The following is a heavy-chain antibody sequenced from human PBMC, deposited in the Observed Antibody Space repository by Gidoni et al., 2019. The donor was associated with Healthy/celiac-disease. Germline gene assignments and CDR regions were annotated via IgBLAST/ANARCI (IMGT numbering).Heavy chain of an antibody. CDR2: IYYSGST. J-gene: IGHJ3*02. D-gene: IGHD2-2*02. V-gene: IGHV4-59*01. CDR1: GGSLSSSS. Sequence: QVQLQESGPGLVKPSETLSLTCTVSGGSLSSSSWSWIRQPPGKGLEWIGYIYYSGSTNYNPSLKSRVTISVVTSKNQFSLKLSSVTAADTAVYYCARVDCSSTSCYTRDDAFDIWGQGTMVTVSS. CDR3: ARVDCSSTSCYTRDDAFDI.